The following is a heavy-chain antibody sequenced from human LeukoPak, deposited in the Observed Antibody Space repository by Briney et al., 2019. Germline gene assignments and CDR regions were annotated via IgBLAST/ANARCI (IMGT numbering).Heavy chain of an antibody. V-gene: IGHV1-69*05. CDR3: AKGKDIVVVPAAMPTWFDP. D-gene: IGHD2-2*01. J-gene: IGHJ5*02. CDR1: GGTFISYA. Sequence: SVKVSCKASGGTFISYAISWVRQAPGQGLEWMGGIIPIFGTANYVQKFQGRVTITTEESTSTAYMELSSLRSEDTAVYYCAKGKDIVVVPAAMPTWFDPWGQGTLVTVSS. CDR2: IIPIFGTA.